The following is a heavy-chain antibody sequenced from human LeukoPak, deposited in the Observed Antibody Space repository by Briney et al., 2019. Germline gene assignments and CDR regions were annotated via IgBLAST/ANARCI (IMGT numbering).Heavy chain of an antibody. CDR3: ARQGRITIFGVVIIGEGFDY. CDR2: IYYSGNT. Sequence: SETLSLTCTVSGGSIRSSSYYWGWIRQPPGKGLEWIGNIYYSGNTYYNPSLKSRVTMSLDTSKNQFSLNLNSVTAADTAVYYCARQGRITIFGVVIIGEGFDYWGQGTLVTVSS. J-gene: IGHJ4*02. D-gene: IGHD3-3*01. V-gene: IGHV4-39*01. CDR1: GGSIRSSSYY.